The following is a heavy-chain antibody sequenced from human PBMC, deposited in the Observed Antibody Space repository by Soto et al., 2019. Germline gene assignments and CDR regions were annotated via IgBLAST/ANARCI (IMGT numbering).Heavy chain of an antibody. CDR1: GGSISSGGYS. D-gene: IGHD5-18*01. CDR2: IYHSGST. Sequence: PSETLSLTCAVSGGSISSGGYSWSWIRQPPGKGLEWIGYIYHSGSTNYNPSLKSRVTISVDTSKNQFSLKLSSVSAADTAVYYCARGYGRNFAYWGQGTRVTVSS. CDR3: ARGYGRNFAY. V-gene: IGHV4-30-2*01. J-gene: IGHJ4*02.